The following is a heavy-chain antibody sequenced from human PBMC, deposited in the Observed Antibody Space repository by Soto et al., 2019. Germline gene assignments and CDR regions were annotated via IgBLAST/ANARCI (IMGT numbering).Heavy chain of an antibody. Sequence: PGGSLRLSCAASGFTFSDYYMSWIRQAPGKGLEWVSYISSSSSYTNYADSVKGRFTISRDNAKNSLYLQMNSLRAEDTAVYYCASPYSSSWVGAFDIWGQGTMVTVSS. CDR3: ASPYSSSWVGAFDI. CDR2: ISSSSSYT. D-gene: IGHD6-13*01. CDR1: GFTFSDYY. V-gene: IGHV3-11*06. J-gene: IGHJ3*02.